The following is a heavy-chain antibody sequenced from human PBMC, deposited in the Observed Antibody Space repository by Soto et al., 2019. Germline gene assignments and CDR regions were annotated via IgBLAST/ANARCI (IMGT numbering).Heavy chain of an antibody. J-gene: IGHJ6*02. Sequence: GGSLRLSCAASGFTFSSYWMHWVRQAPGKGLVWVSRINSDGSSTSYADSVKGRFTISRDNAKNTLYLQMNSLRAEDTAVYYCARVGEWELLAVDYYYYGMDVWGQGTTVTVSS. CDR2: INSDGSST. CDR3: ARVGEWELLAVDYYYYGMDV. V-gene: IGHV3-74*01. CDR1: GFTFSSYW. D-gene: IGHD1-26*01.